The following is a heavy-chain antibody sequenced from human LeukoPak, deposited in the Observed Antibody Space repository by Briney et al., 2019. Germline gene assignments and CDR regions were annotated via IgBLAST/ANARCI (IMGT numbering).Heavy chain of an antibody. V-gene: IGHV4-59*08. CDR3: VRRVRYFGQNDY. Sequence: SETLSLTCTVSGASMSDYYWSWIRQPPGKGLEWIGYIYYTGSANYNPSLKSRVNMSVDTSKNQISLKLSSVTAADSAVYYCVRRVRYFGQNDYWGQGTLVTVSS. CDR2: IYYTGSA. D-gene: IGHD3-9*01. CDR1: GASMSDYY. J-gene: IGHJ4*02.